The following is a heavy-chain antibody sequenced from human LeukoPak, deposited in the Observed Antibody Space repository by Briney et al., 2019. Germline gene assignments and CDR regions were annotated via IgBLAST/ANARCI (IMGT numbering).Heavy chain of an antibody. D-gene: IGHD3-22*01. Sequence: SVKVSCTASGGSFSRYAISWVRQAPGQGLEWMGGIIPIFGTANYAQKFQGRVTISADESTRTVYMELRTLRSEDTAIYYCARGSGESGGYYYVYWGRGTPVTVSS. CDR3: ARGSGESGGYYYVY. CDR1: GGSFSRYA. V-gene: IGHV1-69*13. CDR2: IIPIFGTA. J-gene: IGHJ4*02.